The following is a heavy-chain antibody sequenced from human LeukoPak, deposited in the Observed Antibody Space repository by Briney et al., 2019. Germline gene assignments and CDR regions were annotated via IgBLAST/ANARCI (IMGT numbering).Heavy chain of an antibody. CDR1: GYTFTGYS. CDR2: INPNSGGT. CDR3: ARVYDDLTGYYVTFDS. Sequence: ASVKVSCKASGYTFTGYSMHWVRQAPGQGLEWMGWINPNSGGTKYAQKFQGRVTISVDTSMNQFSLKLSSVTAADTAVYYCARVYDDLTGYYVTFDSWGQGTQVTVSS. D-gene: IGHD3-9*01. V-gene: IGHV1-2*02. J-gene: IGHJ4*02.